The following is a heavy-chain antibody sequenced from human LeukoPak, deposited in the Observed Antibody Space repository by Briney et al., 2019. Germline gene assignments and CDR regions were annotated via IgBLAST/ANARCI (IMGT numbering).Heavy chain of an antibody. Sequence: GGSLRLXCAASGFIVSRNYMNWVRQSPGKGLEWVSVIYSGGNTYYADSVKGRFTISRDNSKNTVNLQMNDLRAEDTAVYYCVRSWDARLNFDYWGQGTLVTVSS. V-gene: IGHV3-66*02. CDR3: VRSWDARLNFDY. CDR1: GFIVSRNY. J-gene: IGHJ4*02. D-gene: IGHD1-26*01. CDR2: IYSGGNT.